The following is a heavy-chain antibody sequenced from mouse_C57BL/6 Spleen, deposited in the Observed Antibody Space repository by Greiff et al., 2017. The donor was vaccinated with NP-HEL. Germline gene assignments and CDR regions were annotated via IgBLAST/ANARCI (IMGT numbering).Heavy chain of an antibody. J-gene: IGHJ2*01. D-gene: IGHD1-1*01. CDR1: GFTFSNYW. Sequence: EVKLMESGGGLVQPGGSMKLSCVASGFTFSNYWMNWVRQSPEKGLEWVAQIRLKSDNYATHYAESVKGRFTISRDDSKSSVYLQMNNLRAEDTGIYYCTALYYYGSSYDFDYWGQGTTLTVSS. CDR2: IRLKSDNYAT. V-gene: IGHV6-3*01. CDR3: TALYYYGSSYDFDY.